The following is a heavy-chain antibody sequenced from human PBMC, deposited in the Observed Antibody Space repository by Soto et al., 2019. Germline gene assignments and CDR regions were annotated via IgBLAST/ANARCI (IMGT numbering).Heavy chain of an antibody. CDR1: GFTFSSYA. CDR2: ISGSGGST. Sequence: EVQLLESGGGLVQPGGSLRLSCAASGFTFSSYAMSWVRQAPGKGLEWVSAISGSGGSTYYADSVKGRFTISRDNSKKTLYLQMNSLRAEDTAVYYCAKDQGVAVAGPAYDYWGQGTLVTVSS. V-gene: IGHV3-23*01. D-gene: IGHD6-19*01. J-gene: IGHJ4*02. CDR3: AKDQGVAVAGPAYDY.